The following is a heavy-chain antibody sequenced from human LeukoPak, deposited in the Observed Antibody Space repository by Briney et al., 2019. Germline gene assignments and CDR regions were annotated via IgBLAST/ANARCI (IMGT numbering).Heavy chain of an antibody. Sequence: SETLSLTCTVSGGSISSGGYYWSWIRQPPGKGLEWIGYIYHSGSTYYNPSLKSRVTISVDRSKNQFSLKLSSVTAADTAVYYCARDRSGSSWFSYYFDYWGQGTLVTVSS. J-gene: IGHJ4*02. CDR3: ARDRSGSSWFSYYFDY. CDR2: IYHSGST. V-gene: IGHV4-30-2*01. CDR1: GGSISSGGYY. D-gene: IGHD6-13*01.